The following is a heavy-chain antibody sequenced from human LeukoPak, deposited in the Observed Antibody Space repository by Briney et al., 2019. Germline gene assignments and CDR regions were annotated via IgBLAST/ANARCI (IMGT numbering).Heavy chain of an antibody. D-gene: IGHD3-3*01. CDR2: IYYSGST. Sequence: PSETLSLTCAASGGSISSSNWWSWVRQPPGKGLEWIGYIYYSGSTNYNPSLKSRVTISVDTSKNQFSLKLSSVTAADTAVYYCARDTRITIFGVVSPPQSYYMDVWGKGTTVTVSS. CDR3: ARDTRITIFGVVSPPQSYYMDV. J-gene: IGHJ6*03. CDR1: GGSISSSNW. V-gene: IGHV4-4*02.